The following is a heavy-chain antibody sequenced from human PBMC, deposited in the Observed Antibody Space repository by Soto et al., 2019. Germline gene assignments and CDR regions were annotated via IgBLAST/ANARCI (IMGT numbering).Heavy chain of an antibody. CDR3: ARGPTMVRGAKSYYYYGMDV. Sequence: SETLSLTCAVYGGSFSGYYWSWIRQPPGKGLEWIGEINHSGSTNYNPSLKSRVTISVDTSKNQFSLKLSSVTAADTAVYYCARGPTMVRGAKSYYYYGMDVWGQGTTVTVSS. CDR2: INHSGST. J-gene: IGHJ6*02. D-gene: IGHD3-10*01. CDR1: GGSFSGYY. V-gene: IGHV4-34*01.